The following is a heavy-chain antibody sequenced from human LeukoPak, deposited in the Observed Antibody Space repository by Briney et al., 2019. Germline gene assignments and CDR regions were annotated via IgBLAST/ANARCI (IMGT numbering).Heavy chain of an antibody. D-gene: IGHD3-22*01. V-gene: IGHV1-69*04. CDR2: IIPILGIA. CDR1: GGTFISYT. Sequence: GASVKVSGKASGGTFISYTISWVRQAPGQGLEWMGRIIPILGIAKYAQKFQGRVTITADKSTSTAYMELSSLRSEDTAVYYCAREGYYDSSGLRYFDYWGQGTLVTVSS. J-gene: IGHJ4*02. CDR3: AREGYYDSSGLRYFDY.